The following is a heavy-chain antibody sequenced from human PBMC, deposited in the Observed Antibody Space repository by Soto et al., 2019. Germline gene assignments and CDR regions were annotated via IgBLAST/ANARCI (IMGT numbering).Heavy chain of an antibody. V-gene: IGHV3-30*03. CDR3: ARGCSGGTNCFYFDF. J-gene: IGHJ4*02. CDR1: GFTFGNFG. CDR2: ISSDRSRK. Sequence: QVQLVESGGGVVQPGRSLRLSCAASGFTFGNFGIHWVRQAPGKGLEWVADISSDRSRKFYADSVKGRFTISRDNSKNTLYLQMNSLRTEDTAVYFCARGCSGGTNCFYFDFWGQGILVTVSS. D-gene: IGHD6-13*01.